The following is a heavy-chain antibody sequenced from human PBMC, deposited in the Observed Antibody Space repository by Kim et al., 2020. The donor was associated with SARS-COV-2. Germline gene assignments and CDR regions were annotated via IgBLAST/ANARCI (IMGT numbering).Heavy chain of an antibody. V-gene: IGHV3-11*05. D-gene: IGHD3-3*01. CDR3: ARGGVDFYYYYGMDV. J-gene: IGHJ6*02. Sequence: SVKGRFTISRDNAKNSLYLKVNSLRAEDTAVDYCARGGVDFYYYYGMDVWGQGTTVTVSS.